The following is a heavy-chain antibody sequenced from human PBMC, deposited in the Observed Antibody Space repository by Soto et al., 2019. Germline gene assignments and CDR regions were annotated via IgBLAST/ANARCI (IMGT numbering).Heavy chain of an antibody. D-gene: IGHD6-13*01. J-gene: IGHJ5*02. CDR1: GYTFTGYY. CDR2: INPNSGGT. V-gene: IGHV1-2*04. Sequence: GASVKVSCKASGYTFTGYYMHWVRQAPGQGLEWMGWINPNSGGTNYAQKFQGWVTMTRDTSVSTAYMELSRLRSDDTAVYYCARAYSSSWYAWFDPWGQGTLVTVSS. CDR3: ARAYSSSWYAWFDP.